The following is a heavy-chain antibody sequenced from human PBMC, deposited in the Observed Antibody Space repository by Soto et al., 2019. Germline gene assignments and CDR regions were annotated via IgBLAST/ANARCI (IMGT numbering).Heavy chain of an antibody. CDR2: ISYDGSNK. V-gene: IGHV3-30*18. Sequence: QVQLVESGGGVVQPGRSLRLSCAASGFTFSSYGMHWVRQAPGTGLEWVAVISYDGSNKYYADSVKGRFTISRDNSKNTLYLQMNSLRAEDTAVYYCAQAGSGSYAPPFDYWGQGTLVTVSS. CDR3: AQAGSGSYAPPFDY. D-gene: IGHD1-26*01. CDR1: GFTFSSYG. J-gene: IGHJ4*02.